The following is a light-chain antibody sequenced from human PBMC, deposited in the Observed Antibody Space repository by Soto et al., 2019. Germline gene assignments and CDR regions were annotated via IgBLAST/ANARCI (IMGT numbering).Light chain of an antibody. V-gene: IGLV2-14*01. Sequence: QSALTQPASVSGSPGQSITISCTGTSSDVGDYNSVSWYQQHPGKAPKLMIYEVNNRPSGVSNRFSGSKSDNTASLTISGLQAEDEADYYCSSYTSSSTYVFGTGTKLTVL. CDR1: SSDVGDYNS. CDR3: SSYTSSSTYV. J-gene: IGLJ1*01. CDR2: EVN.